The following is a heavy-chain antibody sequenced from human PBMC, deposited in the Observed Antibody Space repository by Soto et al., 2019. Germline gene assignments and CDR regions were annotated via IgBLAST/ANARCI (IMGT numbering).Heavy chain of an antibody. CDR3: AGGYSSSWYQDYYYGMDV. J-gene: IGHJ6*02. Sequence: ASETLSLTCAVSGYSISSGYYWCWIRQPPGKGLEWIGSIYHSGSTYYNPSLKSRVTISVDTSKNQFSLKLSSVTAADTAVYYCAGGYSSSWYQDYYYGMDVWGQGTTVTVSS. D-gene: IGHD6-13*01. CDR1: GYSISSGYY. V-gene: IGHV4-38-2*01. CDR2: IYHSGST.